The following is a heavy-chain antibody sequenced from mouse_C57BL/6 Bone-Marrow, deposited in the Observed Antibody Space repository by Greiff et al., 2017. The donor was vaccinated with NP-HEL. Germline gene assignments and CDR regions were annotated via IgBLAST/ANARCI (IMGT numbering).Heavy chain of an antibody. J-gene: IGHJ2*01. D-gene: IGHD1-1*01. CDR2: INPYNGDT. Sequence: VQLKESGPELVKPGDSVKISCKASGYSFTGYFMNWVMQSHGKSLEWIGRINPYNGDTFYNQKFKGKATLTVDKSSSTAHMELRSLTSEDSAVYYCARLLYYYGSSHYFDYWGQGTTLTVSS. V-gene: IGHV1-20*01. CDR1: GYSFTGYF. CDR3: ARLLYYYGSSHYFDY.